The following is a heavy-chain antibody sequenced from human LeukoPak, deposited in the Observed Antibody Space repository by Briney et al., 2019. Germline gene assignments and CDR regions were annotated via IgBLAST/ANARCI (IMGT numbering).Heavy chain of an antibody. CDR2: IYPHDSGT. D-gene: IGHD5-24*01. CDR3: ARHRDGYNINYYGMDV. CDR1: GYSFTTYW. Sequence: GESLKISCKGSGYSFTTYWIGWVRQMPGQGLEWMGIIYPHDSGTRYSPSFQGQVTISVDKSISTAYLQWSSLKASDTAMYYCARHRDGYNINYYGMDVWGQGTTVTVSS. V-gene: IGHV5-51*01. J-gene: IGHJ6*02.